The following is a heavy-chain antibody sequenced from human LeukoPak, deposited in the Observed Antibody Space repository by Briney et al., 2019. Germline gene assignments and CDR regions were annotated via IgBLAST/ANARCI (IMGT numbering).Heavy chain of an antibody. CDR1: GYTFTSYD. J-gene: IGHJ4*02. Sequence: ASVKVSCKASGYTFTSYDINWVRQAPGQGLEWMGWMNPNSGNTGYAQKFQGRVTMTRNTSISTAYMELSSLRSEDTAVYYCARGHNDFWSGYYPTNDYWGQGTLVTVSS. D-gene: IGHD3-3*01. CDR3: ARGHNDFWSGYYPTNDY. V-gene: IGHV1-8*01. CDR2: MNPNSGNT.